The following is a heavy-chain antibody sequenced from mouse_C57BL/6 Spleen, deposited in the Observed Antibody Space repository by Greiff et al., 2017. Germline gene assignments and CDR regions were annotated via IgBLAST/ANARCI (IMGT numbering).Heavy chain of an antibody. CDR3: ARGYYGSSPYAMDY. CDR1: GYTFTSYW. J-gene: IGHJ4*01. V-gene: IGHV1-64*01. CDR2: IHPNSGST. D-gene: IGHD1-1*01. Sequence: QVQLQQPGAELVKPGASVKLSCKASGYTFTSYWMHWVKQRPGQGLEWIGMIHPNSGSTNYNEKFKSKDTLTVDKSSSTAYMQLSSLTSEDSAVYYCARGYYGSSPYAMDYWGQGTSVTVSS.